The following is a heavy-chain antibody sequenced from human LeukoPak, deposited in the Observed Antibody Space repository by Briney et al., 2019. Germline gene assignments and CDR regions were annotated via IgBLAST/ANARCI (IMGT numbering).Heavy chain of an antibody. CDR1: RFTFDDYA. V-gene: IGHV3-43*02. D-gene: IGHD6-13*01. Sequence: GGSLRLFCAASRFTFDDYAMHWVRQAPGKGLEWVSLISGDGSTTYYADSVKGRFTISRDNSKDSLYLQMNSLRTEDTALYFCALRAYSSTPLDYWGEGWLVTVSS. CDR2: ISGDGSTT. CDR3: ALRAYSSTPLDY. J-gene: IGHJ4*01.